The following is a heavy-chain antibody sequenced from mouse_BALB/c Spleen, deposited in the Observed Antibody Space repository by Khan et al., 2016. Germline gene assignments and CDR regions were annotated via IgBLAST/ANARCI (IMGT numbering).Heavy chain of an antibody. CDR3: YPWRQRGLPFAY. CDR1: GFNINDYY. D-gene: IGHD3-2*01. V-gene: IGHV14-4*02. Sequence: EVQLQESGAGLVRPGASVKFSCTASGFNINDYYMNWVHQTPEQGLEWIGGIGAENGDAVYAPRFRDKGTMTADTSYNTAYLQVNSLTSEDAAVYYCYPWRQRGLPFAYWGQGTLVTVSA. CDR2: IGAENGDA. J-gene: IGHJ3*01.